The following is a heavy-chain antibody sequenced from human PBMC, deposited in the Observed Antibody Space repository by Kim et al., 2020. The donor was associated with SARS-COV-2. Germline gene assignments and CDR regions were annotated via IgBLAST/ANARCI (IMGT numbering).Heavy chain of an antibody. D-gene: IGHD2-21*01. CDR3: VLLCGGASDYFDY. CDR2: IHTNTGKP. Sequence: ASVKVSCKASGYTFTRFGMNWVPQAPGQGLEWMGWIHTNTGKPTYAQVFPGRFVFFLDTSVNTAFPQSTSLTAEDTAVYYCVLLCGGASDYFDYWGHGTLDSVSA. V-gene: IGHV7-4-1*02. CDR1: GYTFTRFG. J-gene: IGHJ4*01.